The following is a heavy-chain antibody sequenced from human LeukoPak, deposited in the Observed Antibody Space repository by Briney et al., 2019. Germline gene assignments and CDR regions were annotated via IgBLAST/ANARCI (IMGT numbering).Heavy chain of an antibody. CDR3: VRDREQYSSLHWFDP. Sequence: GGSLRLSCAASGFSFDNYWMHWVRQDPGKGLMWVSRINGIGTTTDYADSVKGRFTISRDNAKNTLYLQINSLRAEDTAVYFCVRDREQYSSLHWFDPWGQGTLVTVSS. V-gene: IGHV3-74*01. CDR1: GFSFDNYW. CDR2: INGIGTTT. J-gene: IGHJ5*02. D-gene: IGHD6-6*01.